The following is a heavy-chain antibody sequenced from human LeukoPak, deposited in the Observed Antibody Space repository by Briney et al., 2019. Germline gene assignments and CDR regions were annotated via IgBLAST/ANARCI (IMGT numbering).Heavy chain of an antibody. CDR2: IYPDDSDT. J-gene: IGHJ6*04. CDR3: ARPGHQWGRVDV. CDR1: GYTFTTYW. Sequence: GESLKISCKASGYTFTTYWIGWVRQMPGKGLEWMGIIYPDDSDTRYSPSFQGQVTISADKSISTAYLQWTSLTASDTAMYYCARPGHQWGRVDVWGKGTTVTVSS. D-gene: IGHD1-26*01. V-gene: IGHV5-51*01.